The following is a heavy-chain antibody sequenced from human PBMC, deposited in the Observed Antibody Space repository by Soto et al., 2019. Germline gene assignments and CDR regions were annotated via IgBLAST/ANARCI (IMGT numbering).Heavy chain of an antibody. CDR2: IYYSGST. CDR3: ARGGYSGYDLYYYYYYMDV. Sequence: SETLSLTCTVSGGSISSYYWRWIRQPPGKGLEWIGYIYYSGSTNYNPSLKSRVTISVDTSKNQFSLKLSSVTAADTAVYYCARGGYSGYDLYYYYYYMDVWGKGTTVTVSS. J-gene: IGHJ6*03. D-gene: IGHD5-12*01. V-gene: IGHV4-59*01. CDR1: GGSISSYY.